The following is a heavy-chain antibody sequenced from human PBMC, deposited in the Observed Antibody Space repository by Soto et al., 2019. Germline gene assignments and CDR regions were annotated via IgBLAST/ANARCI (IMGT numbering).Heavy chain of an antibody. CDR1: GGSFSGYY. CDR2: INHSGST. D-gene: IGHD2-8*02. CDR3: ARDKITGLFDY. J-gene: IGHJ4*02. V-gene: IGHV4-34*01. Sequence: QEQLQQWGAGLLKPSETLSLTCAVYGGSFSGYYWTWIRQTPGTGLEWIGEINHSGSTNYNPSLQSRVTISVDTPKNPFSLKLTSVTAADTAVYYCARDKITGLFDYWGQGTLVTVSS.